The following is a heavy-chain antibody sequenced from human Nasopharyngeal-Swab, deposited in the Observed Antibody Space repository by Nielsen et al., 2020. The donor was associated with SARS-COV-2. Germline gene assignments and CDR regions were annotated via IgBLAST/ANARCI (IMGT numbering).Heavy chain of an antibody. CDR1: GFTFSSYA. Sequence: GESLMISCAASGFTFSSYAMHWVRQAPGEGLEWVAVISYDGSNKYYADSVKGRFTISRDNSKNTLYLQMNSLRAEDTAVYYCARDLFHSSSWYEDYWGQGTLVTVSS. CDR3: ARDLFHSSSWYEDY. D-gene: IGHD6-13*01. CDR2: ISYDGSNK. V-gene: IGHV3-30*04. J-gene: IGHJ4*02.